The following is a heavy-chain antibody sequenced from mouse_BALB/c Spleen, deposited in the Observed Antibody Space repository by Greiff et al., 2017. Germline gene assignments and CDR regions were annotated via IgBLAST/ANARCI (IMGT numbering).Heavy chain of an antibody. CDR1: GYSITSDYA. J-gene: IGHJ3*01. CDR3: ARVDYGSSFAY. D-gene: IGHD1-1*01. Sequence: EVQLQQSGTGLVKPSQSLSLTCTVTGYSITSDYAWNWIRQFPGNKLEWMGYISYSGSTSYNPSLKSRISITRDTSKNQFFLQLNSVTTEDTATYYCARVDYGSSFAYWGQGTLVTVSA. V-gene: IGHV3-2*02. CDR2: ISYSGST.